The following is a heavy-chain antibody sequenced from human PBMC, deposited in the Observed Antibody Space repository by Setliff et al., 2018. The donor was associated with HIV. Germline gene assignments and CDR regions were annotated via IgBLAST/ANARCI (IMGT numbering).Heavy chain of an antibody. D-gene: IGHD3-3*01. CDR1: GFTFSNYW. CDR2: IDSDGSDT. J-gene: IGHJ4*02. Sequence: GGSLRLSCAASGFTFSNYWMHWVRQAPGKGLEWVSRIDSDGSDTNYADSVRGRFTISRDDAKNTVYLQLTSLRAEDTAVYYCARGPQYNFWGGYLGLWGQGTLVTVSS. V-gene: IGHV3-74*01. CDR3: ARGPQYNFWGGYLGL.